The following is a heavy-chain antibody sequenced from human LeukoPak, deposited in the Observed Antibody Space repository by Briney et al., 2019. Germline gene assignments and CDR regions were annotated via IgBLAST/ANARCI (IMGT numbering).Heavy chain of an antibody. V-gene: IGHV3-74*03. CDR3: AREGRVSGYDFDC. J-gene: IGHJ4*02. CDR1: GFTFSSYW. D-gene: IGHD5-12*01. Sequence: GGSLRLSCAASGFTFSSYWMHWVRQAPGKGLVWVSRINSDGSSITYADSVKGRFTISRDNAKNTLFLQMNSLRVEDTAVYYCAREGRVSGYDFDCWGQGTLVTVSS. CDR2: INSDGSSI.